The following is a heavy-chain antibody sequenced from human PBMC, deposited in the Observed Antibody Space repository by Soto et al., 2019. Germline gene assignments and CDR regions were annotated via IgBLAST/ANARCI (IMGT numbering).Heavy chain of an antibody. D-gene: IGHD6-13*01. CDR2: VYRTGST. Sequence: TSETLSLTCAVSGGSISTSNWWSWVRQPPGKGLEWIGEVYRTGSTNYNPSLESRVTVSIDKSKNQFSLKLTSVTAADTAVYYCARARATIAAAAIFDCWGQGTLVTVSS. J-gene: IGHJ4*02. V-gene: IGHV4-4*02. CDR1: GGSISTSNW. CDR3: ARARATIAAAAIFDC.